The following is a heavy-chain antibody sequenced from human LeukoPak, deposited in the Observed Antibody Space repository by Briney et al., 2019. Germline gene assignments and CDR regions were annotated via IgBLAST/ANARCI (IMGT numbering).Heavy chain of an antibody. D-gene: IGHD3-10*01. V-gene: IGHV3-30*02. Sequence: PGGSLRLSCAASGFTFSTYGMHWVRQAPGKGLEWVAFIRYDGSNKYYADSVKGRFTISRDNSKNTLYLQMISLRAEDTAVYYCATRGHYGSGRYMVYWGQGTLVTVSS. CDR1: GFTFSTYG. CDR2: IRYDGSNK. J-gene: IGHJ4*02. CDR3: ATRGHYGSGRYMVY.